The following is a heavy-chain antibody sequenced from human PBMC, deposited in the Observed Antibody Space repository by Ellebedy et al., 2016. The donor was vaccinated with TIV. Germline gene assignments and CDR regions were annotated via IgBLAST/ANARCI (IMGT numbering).Heavy chain of an antibody. Sequence: GGSLRLXXVASGFDFSAYSMNWVRQTPGKGLEWISYIVGIGSTTYYGDSVRGRFTISRDNAKNSLYLHMSSLRDEDTAVYYCARRGNYLGDAFDAWGQGTVVTVSS. CDR2: IVGIGSTT. V-gene: IGHV3-48*02. CDR1: GFDFSAYS. D-gene: IGHD1-26*01. CDR3: ARRGNYLGDAFDA. J-gene: IGHJ3*01.